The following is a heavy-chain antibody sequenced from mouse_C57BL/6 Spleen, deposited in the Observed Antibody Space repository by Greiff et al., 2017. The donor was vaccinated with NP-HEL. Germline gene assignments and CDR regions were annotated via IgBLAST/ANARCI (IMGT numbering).Heavy chain of an antibody. Sequence: EVKLMESGPELVKPGASVKISCKASGYSFTDYNMNWVKQSNGKSLEWIGVINPNYGTTSYNQKFKGKATLTVDQSSSTAYMQLNSLTSEDSAVYYCARAIITTVVGMDYWGQGTSVTVSS. D-gene: IGHD1-1*01. CDR1: GYSFTDYN. CDR2: INPNYGTT. V-gene: IGHV1-39*01. CDR3: ARAIITTVVGMDY. J-gene: IGHJ4*01.